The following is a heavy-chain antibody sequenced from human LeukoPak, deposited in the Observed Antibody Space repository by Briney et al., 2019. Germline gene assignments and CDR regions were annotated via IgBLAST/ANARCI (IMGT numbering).Heavy chain of an antibody. CDR1: GFTVSTYE. D-gene: IGHD6-13*01. Sequence: GGSLRLSCGAAGFTVSTYEMNWVRQAPGRGREWGSYISSSGSTIFYADSVKGRFTISRDNAKNSLHLQMNSLRAEDTAVYYCAREKQQLEDYFDYWGQGTLVTVSS. J-gene: IGHJ4*02. CDR3: AREKQQLEDYFDY. CDR2: ISSSGSTI. V-gene: IGHV3-48*03.